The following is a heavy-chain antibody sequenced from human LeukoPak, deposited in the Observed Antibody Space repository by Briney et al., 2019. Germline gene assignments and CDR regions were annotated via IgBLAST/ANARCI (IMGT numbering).Heavy chain of an antibody. CDR1: GGSISSSSYY. CDR3: ASSRAVAGYAFDI. D-gene: IGHD6-19*01. J-gene: IGHJ3*02. CDR2: INHSGST. V-gene: IGHV4-39*07. Sequence: SETLSLTCTVSGGSISSSSYYWGWIRQPPGKGLEWIGEINHSGSTNYNPSLKSRVTISVDTSKNQFSLKLSSVTAADTAVYYCASSRAVAGYAFDIWGQGTMVTVSS.